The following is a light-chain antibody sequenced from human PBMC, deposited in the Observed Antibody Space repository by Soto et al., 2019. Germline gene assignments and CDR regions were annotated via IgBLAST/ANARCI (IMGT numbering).Light chain of an antibody. J-gene: IGLJ1*01. V-gene: IGLV2-23*02. CDR2: EVN. Sequence: QSVLTPPASVSGSHGQSITISCAGANSDFGNYNLVYCYQQHPGKVPKLILFEVNKRPSGVSGRSAGSKSGNTAALTISGLQAEDEADYYCCSFTSYNTHVFGTGTKGTGL. CDR3: CSFTSYNTHV. CDR1: NSDFGNYNL.